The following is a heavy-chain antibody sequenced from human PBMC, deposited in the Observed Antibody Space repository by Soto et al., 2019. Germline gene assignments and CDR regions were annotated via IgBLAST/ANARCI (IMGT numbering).Heavy chain of an antibody. CDR2: IRSSDRFT. CDR3: VRVGHDGSYFDY. Sequence: QVQLVESGGAWAKPGGSLRLSCAVSGFTFSDYFMTWIRQAPGKGLEWVSYIRSSDRFTNHACSVKGRFTISRDNGNNSMSLEMNDLRAEDTAVYFWVRVGHDGSYFDYWGQGTLVTVSS. V-gene: IGHV3-11*06. CDR1: GFTFSDYF. D-gene: IGHD3-10*01. J-gene: IGHJ4*02.